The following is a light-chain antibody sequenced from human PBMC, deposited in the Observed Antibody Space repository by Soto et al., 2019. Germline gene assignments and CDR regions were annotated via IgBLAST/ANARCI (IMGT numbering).Light chain of an antibody. V-gene: IGLV2-14*03. J-gene: IGLJ1*01. CDR1: SSDVGGYDY. Sequence: QCALTQPASVSGSPGRSVTISCTGTSSDVGGYDYVSWYQLHPGKAPKLIIYDVSNRPSGVSNRFSGSKSGNTASLTISGLQAEDESDYYCSSYVCGGSSYVFGTGTKFTVL. CDR3: SSYVCGGSSYV. CDR2: DVS.